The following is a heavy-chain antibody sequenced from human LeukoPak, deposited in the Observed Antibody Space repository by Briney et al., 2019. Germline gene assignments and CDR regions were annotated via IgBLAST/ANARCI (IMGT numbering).Heavy chain of an antibody. Sequence: SETLSLTCPVSGGSISGYYWSWIRQPPGKGLEWVGYIYYSGSGSTDYNPSLKSRVTISVDTSKNQFSLKLSSVTAADTAVYYCARRGGHGGSFDYWGQGTLVTVSS. CDR2: IYYSGSGST. V-gene: IGHV4-59*08. J-gene: IGHJ4*02. D-gene: IGHD4-23*01. CDR1: GGSISGYY. CDR3: ARRGGHGGSFDY.